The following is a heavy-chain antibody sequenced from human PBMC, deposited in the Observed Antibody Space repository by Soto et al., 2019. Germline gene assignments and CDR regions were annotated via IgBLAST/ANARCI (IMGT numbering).Heavy chain of an antibody. D-gene: IGHD1-7*01. J-gene: IGHJ4*02. Sequence: SETLSLTCAVSGGSFTSNNWWTWVRQPPGQGLEWIGEIYRTGSTNYNPSLKSRATISLDKSENQFSLKVTSLTAADTAVYYCASRDPGTSVDYWGQGTLVTVSS. V-gene: IGHV4-4*02. CDR1: GGSFTSNNW. CDR3: ASRDPGTSVDY. CDR2: IYRTGST.